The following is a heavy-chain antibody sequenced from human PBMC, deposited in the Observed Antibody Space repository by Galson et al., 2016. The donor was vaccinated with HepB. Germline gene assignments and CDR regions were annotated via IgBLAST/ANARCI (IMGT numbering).Heavy chain of an antibody. Sequence: SVKVSCKASGYTFTYYYMHWVRQAPGQGLEWMGIINPNGGSTTYAQNFQGRLTMTRDTSTSTVYMELSRLRSDDTAVYYCARSDYDILTAYYGSAGYWGQGTLVTVSS. J-gene: IGHJ4*02. CDR3: ARSDYDILTAYYGSAGY. CDR2: INPNGGST. V-gene: IGHV1-46*01. CDR1: GYTFTYYY. D-gene: IGHD3-9*01.